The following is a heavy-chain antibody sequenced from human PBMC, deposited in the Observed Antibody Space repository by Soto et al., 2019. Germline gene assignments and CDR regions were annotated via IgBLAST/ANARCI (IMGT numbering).Heavy chain of an antibody. D-gene: IGHD4-17*01. J-gene: IGHJ4*02. Sequence: QLQLQESGSGLVKPSQTLSLTCAVSGGSISSGGYSWSWIRQPPGKGLEWIGYIYHSGSTYYNPSLKSRVTISVDRSKNQFSLKLSSVTAADTAVYYCATSYHYGDYDYFDYWGQGTLVTVSS. CDR1: GGSISSGGYS. V-gene: IGHV4-30-2*01. CDR2: IYHSGST. CDR3: ATSYHYGDYDYFDY.